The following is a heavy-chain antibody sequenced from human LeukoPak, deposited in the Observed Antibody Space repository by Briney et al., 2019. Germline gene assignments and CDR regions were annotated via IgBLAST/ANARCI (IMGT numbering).Heavy chain of an antibody. V-gene: IGHV3-15*01. CDR1: GFSFTDAW. CDR2: LKSKAAGGTT. J-gene: IGHJ4*02. CDR3: TTGNY. Sequence: PGGSLRPSCAASGFSFTDAWMSWVRQAPGKGLEWVGHLKSKAAGGTTDYAAPVKARFTISGDDSKNTLYLQMNSLKTEDTAVYYCTTGNYWGQGTLVTVSS.